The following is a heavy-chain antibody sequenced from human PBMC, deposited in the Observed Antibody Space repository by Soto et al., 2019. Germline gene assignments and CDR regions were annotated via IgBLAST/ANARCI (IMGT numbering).Heavy chain of an antibody. CDR3: ASLWFGEFPTYYGMDV. J-gene: IGHJ6*02. Sequence: SETLSLTCAVSGGSISSGNWWSWVRQPPGKGLEWIGEIYHSGSTNYNPSLKSRVTISVDKSKNQFSLKLSSVTAADTAVYYCASLWFGEFPTYYGMDVWGQGTTVTVSS. V-gene: IGHV4-4*02. CDR1: GGSISSGNW. CDR2: IYHSGST. D-gene: IGHD3-10*01.